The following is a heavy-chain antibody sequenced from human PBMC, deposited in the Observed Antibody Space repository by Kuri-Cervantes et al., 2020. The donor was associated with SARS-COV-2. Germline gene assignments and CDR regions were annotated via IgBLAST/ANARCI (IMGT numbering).Heavy chain of an antibody. V-gene: IGHV3-30*18. CDR3: AKENYYYSLDV. Sequence: GESLKISCAASGFTFSRNGMHWVRQAPGKGLEWVAVISYGRNNKDYADSVRGRFTISRDNSKNTLYLQMNSLRAEDTAVYYCAKENYYYSLDVWGQGTTVAVSS. CDR2: ISYGRNNK. J-gene: IGHJ6*02. CDR1: GFTFSRNG.